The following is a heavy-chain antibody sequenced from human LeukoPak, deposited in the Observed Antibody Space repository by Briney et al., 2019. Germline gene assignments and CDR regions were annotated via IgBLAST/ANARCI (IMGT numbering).Heavy chain of an antibody. V-gene: IGHV3-30*03. Sequence: GALRLSCAASGFTFSSYGMHWVRQAPGKGLEWVAVISYDGSNKYYADSVKGRFTISRDNSKNTLYLQMNSLRAEDTAVYYCASNNYYYYGMDVWGQGTTVTVSS. CDR1: GFTFSSYG. CDR3: ASNNYYYYGMDV. CDR2: ISYDGSNK. J-gene: IGHJ6*02.